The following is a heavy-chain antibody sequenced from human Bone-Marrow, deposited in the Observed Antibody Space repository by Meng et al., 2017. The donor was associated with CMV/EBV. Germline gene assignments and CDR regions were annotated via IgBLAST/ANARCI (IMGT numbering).Heavy chain of an antibody. V-gene: IGHV4-34*01. J-gene: IGHJ2*01. Sequence: QVQLQQWGAGLLKPSETLSLTSPVYGGSFSGYYWSWIRQPPGKGLEWIGEINHSGSTNYNPSLKSRVTISLDKSKNQFSLRLRSVTAADTAVYYCARDHTIPLWGRGTLVTVSS. CDR3: ARDHTIPL. CDR1: GGSFSGYY. CDR2: INHSGST. D-gene: IGHD3-3*01.